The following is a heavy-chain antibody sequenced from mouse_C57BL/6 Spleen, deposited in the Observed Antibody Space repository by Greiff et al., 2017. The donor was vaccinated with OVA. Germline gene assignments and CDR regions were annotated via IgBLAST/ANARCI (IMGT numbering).Heavy chain of an antibody. D-gene: IGHD1-1*01. V-gene: IGHV1-18*01. CDR2: INPNNGGT. J-gene: IGHJ2*01. CDR3: ARGDYGGALYDFDY. CDR1: GYTFPDYN. Sequence: VQLQQSGPELVKPGASVKIPCKASGYTFPDYNMDWVKQSHGKSLEWIGAINPNNGGTIYNQKFKGTPTLTVDKSSSTAYMEHRSLTSEDTAVYYCARGDYGGALYDFDYWGQGTTLTVSS.